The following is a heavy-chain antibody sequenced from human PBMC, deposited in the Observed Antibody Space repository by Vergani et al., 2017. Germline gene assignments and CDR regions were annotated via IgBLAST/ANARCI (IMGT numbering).Heavy chain of an antibody. CDR2: INAGNGNT. J-gene: IGHJ3*02. V-gene: IGHV1-3*01. CDR3: ARTAVTTVSDAFDI. D-gene: IGHD4-11*01. Sequence: QVQLVQSGAEVKKPGASVKVSCKASGYTFTSYAMHWVRQAPGQRLEWMGWINAGNGNTKYSQKFQGRVTITRDTSASTAYMELSSLRSEDTALYYCARTAVTTVSDAFDIWGQGTMVTVSS. CDR1: GYTFTSYA.